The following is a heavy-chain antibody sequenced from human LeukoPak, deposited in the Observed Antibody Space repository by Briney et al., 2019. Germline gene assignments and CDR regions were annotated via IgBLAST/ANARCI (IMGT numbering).Heavy chain of an antibody. CDR2: ISNTGSAA. V-gene: IGHV3-11*01. J-gene: IGHJ5*02. D-gene: IGHD3-22*01. CDR1: GLIFNDYY. CDR3: ASDSSGYFGP. Sequence: KPGGSLRLSCAASGLIFNDYYVNWIRQAPGRGLEWLSYISNTGSAAYYADSVKGRFTISRDNAKNLLYLQMNSLRAEDTAVYYCASDSSGYFGPWGQGTLVTVSS.